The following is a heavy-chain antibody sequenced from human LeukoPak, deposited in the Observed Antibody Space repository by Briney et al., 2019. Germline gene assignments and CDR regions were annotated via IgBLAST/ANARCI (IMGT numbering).Heavy chain of an antibody. J-gene: IGHJ6*02. D-gene: IGHD5-18*01. V-gene: IGHV4-39*07. CDR3: ARGPSIQLWSDPYYYYGMDV. CDR2: IYYSGST. CDR1: GGSISSSSYY. Sequence: SETLSLTCTVSGGSISSSSYYWGWIRQPPGKGLEWIGSIYYSGSTYYNPSLKSRVTISVDTSKNQFSLKLSSVTAADTAVYYCARGPSIQLWSDPYYYYGMDVWGQGTTVTVS.